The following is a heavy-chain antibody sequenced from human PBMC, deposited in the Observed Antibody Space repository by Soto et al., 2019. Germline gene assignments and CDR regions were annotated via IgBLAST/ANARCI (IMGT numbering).Heavy chain of an antibody. CDR1: GGTFGSNA. Sequence: QVQLVQSGTEVKKPGSSVKVSCKASGGTFGSNAISWVRQAPGQGLEWMGGIIPIFGTINSAQRFQGRVTIPADESANIGYMELSSLTFEDTAIYYCAREGFTFGPGAVGGAFDIWGQGTMVTVSS. CDR2: IIPIFGTI. D-gene: IGHD2-2*01. J-gene: IGHJ3*02. CDR3: AREGFTFGPGAVGGAFDI. V-gene: IGHV1-69*12.